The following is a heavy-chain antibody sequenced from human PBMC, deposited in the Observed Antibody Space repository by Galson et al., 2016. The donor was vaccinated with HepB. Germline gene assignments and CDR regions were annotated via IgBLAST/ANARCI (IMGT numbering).Heavy chain of an antibody. D-gene: IGHD4/OR15-4a*01. V-gene: IGHV3-7*04. Sequence: SLRLSCAASGFTFSNYWMSWVRQGPGKGLEWVANIKQDGSEKKYVDSVKGRFSISRDNAKNSLYLQMDSLRAEDTAGYYCARDDGGNYMPTFYYWGHGILVTVSS. J-gene: IGHJ4*01. CDR3: ARDDGGNYMPTFYY. CDR2: IKQDGSEK. CDR1: GFTFSNYW.